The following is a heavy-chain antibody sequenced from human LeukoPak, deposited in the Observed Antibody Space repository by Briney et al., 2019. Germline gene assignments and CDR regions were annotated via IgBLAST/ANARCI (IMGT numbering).Heavy chain of an antibody. V-gene: IGHV1-46*01. Sequence: ASVRVSCKASGGIFRSYTISWVRQAPGQGLEWMGIINPSGGSTSYAQKFQGRVTMTRVTYTSTVYMELSSMRSEDTAVYYCARETPLAVADYWGQGTLVTVSS. CDR2: INPSGGST. D-gene: IGHD6-19*01. J-gene: IGHJ4*02. CDR1: GGIFRSYT. CDR3: ARETPLAVADY.